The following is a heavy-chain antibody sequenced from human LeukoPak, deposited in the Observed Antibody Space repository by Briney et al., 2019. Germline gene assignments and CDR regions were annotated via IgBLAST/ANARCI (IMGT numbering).Heavy chain of an antibody. J-gene: IGHJ4*02. V-gene: IGHV3-7*03. CDR2: INQGGSDK. CDR1: GFTFSGHW. Sequence: GGSLRLSCAASGFTFSGHWMSWVRQAPGKGLEWVANINQGGSDKYYVDSVKGRFTISRDNSKNTLYLHMNSLRVEDTAVYYCARDYPSFDYWGQGTLVTVSS. CDR3: ARDYPSFDY.